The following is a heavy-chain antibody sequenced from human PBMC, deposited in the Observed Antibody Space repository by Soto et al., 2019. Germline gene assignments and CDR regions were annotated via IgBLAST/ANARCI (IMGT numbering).Heavy chain of an antibody. J-gene: IGHJ3*02. D-gene: IGHD6-6*01. CDR2: IWYDGRNK. CDR1: GFTFSSYG. Sequence: QVQLVESGGGVVQPGRSLRLSCAASGFTFSSYGMPWVRQAPGKGLEWVAVIWYDGRNKYYADSVKGRFTISRDNSKNTLYLQMNSLRAEDTAVYYCARDFSAARAFDIWGQGTMVTVSS. CDR3: ARDFSAARAFDI. V-gene: IGHV3-33*01.